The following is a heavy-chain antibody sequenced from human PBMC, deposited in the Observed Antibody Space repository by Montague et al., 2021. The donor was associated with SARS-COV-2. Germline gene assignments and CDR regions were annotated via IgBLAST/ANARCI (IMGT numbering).Heavy chain of an antibody. CDR3: ARQLPSYCATNKCYPYYFDG. V-gene: IGHV4-39*01. Sequence: SETLSLTCTVSGGSISSPDHYWGWIRQSPGKGLEWIGSISYTGRTYYNPSLRSRVSFSMDTSKNHSSLSLSSVTVADTAVYFCARQLPSYCATNKCYPYYFDGWGQGALVTVSS. CDR1: GGSISSPDHY. CDR2: ISYTGRT. D-gene: IGHD2-8*01. J-gene: IGHJ4*02.